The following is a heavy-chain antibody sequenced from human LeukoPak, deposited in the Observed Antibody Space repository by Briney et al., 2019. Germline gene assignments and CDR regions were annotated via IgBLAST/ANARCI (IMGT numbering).Heavy chain of an antibody. CDR2: IYYSGST. CDR3: ARLYKEGSHFDY. V-gene: IGHV4-39*01. J-gene: IGHJ4*02. Sequence: KPSETLSLTCTVSGGSISSYYWSWIRQPPGKGLEWIGSIYYSGSTYYNPSLKSRVTISVDTSKNQFSLKLSSVTAADTAVYYCARLYKEGSHFDYWGQGTLVTVSS. CDR1: GGSISSYY. D-gene: IGHD1-14*01.